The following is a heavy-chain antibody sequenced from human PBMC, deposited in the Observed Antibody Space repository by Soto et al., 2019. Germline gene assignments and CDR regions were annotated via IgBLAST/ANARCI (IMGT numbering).Heavy chain of an antibody. CDR1: DGSVSSGSYY. CDR2: IYSSGST. V-gene: IGHV4-61*01. Sequence: SETLSLTCTVSDGSVSSGSYYWTWIRQPPGKGLEWIGYIYSSGSTLYNPSLKSRVIISVDTSMNQFSLKLSSVTAADTAVYYCARDSLALFDSWGQGTLVTVSS. D-gene: IGHD5-12*01. J-gene: IGHJ4*02. CDR3: ARDSLALFDS.